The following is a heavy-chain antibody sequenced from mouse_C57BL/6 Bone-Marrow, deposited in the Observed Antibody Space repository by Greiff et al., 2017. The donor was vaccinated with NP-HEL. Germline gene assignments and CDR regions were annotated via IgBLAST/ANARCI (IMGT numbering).Heavy chain of an antibody. D-gene: IGHD1-1*01. V-gene: IGHV1-64*01. Sequence: VQLQQPGAELVKPGASVKLSCKASGYTFTSYWMHWVKQRPGQGLEWIGMIHPNSGSTNYNEQFKSKATLTVDKSSSTAYMKLSSRTTEDSAVYYCARWPYYYGSVQHYFDDWGQGTTLTVSS. CDR3: ARWPYYYGSVQHYFDD. CDR2: IHPNSGST. CDR1: GYTFTSYW. J-gene: IGHJ2*01.